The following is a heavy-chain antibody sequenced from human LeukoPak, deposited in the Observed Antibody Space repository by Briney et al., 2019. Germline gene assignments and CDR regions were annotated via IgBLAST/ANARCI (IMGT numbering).Heavy chain of an antibody. CDR1: GYTFTSYG. V-gene: IGHV1-18*01. D-gene: IGHD2-15*01. CDR3: ATVEVGRYCSGGSCYSGGYCMDV. Sequence: ASVKVSCKASGYTFTSYGISWVRQAPGQGLEWMGWISAYNGNTNYAQKLQGRVTMTTDTSTSTAYMELRSLRSEDTAVYYCATVEVGRYCSGGSCYSGGYCMDVWGKGTTVTVSS. J-gene: IGHJ6*03. CDR2: ISAYNGNT.